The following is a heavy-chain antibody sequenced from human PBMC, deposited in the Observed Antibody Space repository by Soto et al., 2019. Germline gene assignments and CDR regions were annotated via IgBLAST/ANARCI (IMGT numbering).Heavy chain of an antibody. V-gene: IGHV3-23*01. CDR3: AKDLVGSNADYYDY. Sequence: GGSLRLSCAASGFTFSSSAMSWVRQAPGKGMEWVAAISGSGGSTYYADSVKGRFTISRENSKNTLYLQMNSLRAEDAAVYYCAKDLVGSNADYYDYWGHGTLVTVSS. CDR1: GFTFSSSA. CDR2: ISGSGGST. D-gene: IGHD2-15*01. J-gene: IGHJ4*01.